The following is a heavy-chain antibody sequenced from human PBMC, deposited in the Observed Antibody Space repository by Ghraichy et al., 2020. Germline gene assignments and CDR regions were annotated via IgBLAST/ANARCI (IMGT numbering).Heavy chain of an antibody. J-gene: IGHJ4*02. V-gene: IGHV4-34*01. CDR2: INHGGNT. CDR1: TGSFSGYY. CDR3: ARGPHLAYYDGNGYYYFDY. D-gene: IGHD3-22*01. Sequence: SETLSLTCAVYTGSFSGYYWTWIRQRPGKGLEWIGEINHGGNTNYSPSLKSRVTISVDTSKNQFSLRLSSVTAADTAVYYCARGPHLAYYDGNGYYYFDYWGQGTLVTVSS.